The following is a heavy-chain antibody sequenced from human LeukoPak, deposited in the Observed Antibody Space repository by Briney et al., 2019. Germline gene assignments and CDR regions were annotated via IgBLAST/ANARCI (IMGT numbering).Heavy chain of an antibody. Sequence: GASVKVSCKASGYTFTGYAIHWVRQAPGQGLEWMGWINPEKRDTGYAHKFQGRVTMTSDTSISTAYMELSSLTSDDTAVYYCAKKVRGPSHPLDFWGQGTLVTVSS. CDR2: INPEKRDT. V-gene: IGHV1-2*02. J-gene: IGHJ4*02. CDR3: AKKVRGPSHPLDF. D-gene: IGHD5-12*01. CDR1: GYTFTGYA.